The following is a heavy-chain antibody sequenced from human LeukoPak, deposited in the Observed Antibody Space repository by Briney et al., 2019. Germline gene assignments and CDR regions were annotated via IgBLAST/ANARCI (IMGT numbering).Heavy chain of an antibody. V-gene: IGHV4-59*01. J-gene: IGHJ4*02. D-gene: IGHD6-19*01. CDR3: ARVSSGWYWADY. Sequence: SETLSLTCTVSGGSISSYYWSWMRQPPGKGLEWIGYIYYGGSTNYNPSLKSRVTISVDTSKNQFSLRLSSVTAADTAVYYCARVSSGWYWADYWGQGTLVTVSS. CDR2: IYYGGST. CDR1: GGSISSYY.